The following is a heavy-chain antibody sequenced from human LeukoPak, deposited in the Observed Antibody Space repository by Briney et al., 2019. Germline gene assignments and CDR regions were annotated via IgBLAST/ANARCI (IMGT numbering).Heavy chain of an antibody. CDR1: GFTFSSYA. J-gene: IGHJ4*02. D-gene: IGHD3-3*01. CDR3: ARDAGPGFLEWSQLDY. CDR2: ISYDGSNK. Sequence: GGALRLSCAASGFTFSSYAMHWVRQAPGKGLEWVAVISYDGSNKYYADSVKGRFTISRDNSKNTLYLQMNSLRAEDTAVYYCARDAGPGFLEWSQLDYWGQGTLVTVSS. V-gene: IGHV3-30-3*01.